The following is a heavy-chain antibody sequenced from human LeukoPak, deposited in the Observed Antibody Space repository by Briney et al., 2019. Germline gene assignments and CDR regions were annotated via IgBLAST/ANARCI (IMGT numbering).Heavy chain of an antibody. CDR3: ARALTDYSQLPSDAFDI. CDR2: INTNTGNP. D-gene: IGHD1-1*01. CDR1: GYTFTSYA. J-gene: IGHJ3*02. V-gene: IGHV7-4-1*02. Sequence: GASVKVSCKASGYTFTSYAMNWVRQAPGQGLEWMGWINTNTGNPTYAQGFTGRFVFSLDTSVSTAYLQISSLKAEDTAVYYCARALTDYSQLPSDAFDIWGQGIMVTVSS.